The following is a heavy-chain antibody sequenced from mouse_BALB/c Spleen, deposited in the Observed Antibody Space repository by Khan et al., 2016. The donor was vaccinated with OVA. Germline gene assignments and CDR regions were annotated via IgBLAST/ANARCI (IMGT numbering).Heavy chain of an antibody. CDR3: ARAFYNGAWFAY. D-gene: IGHD1-3*01. J-gene: IGHJ3*01. CDR1: GFSLSNYG. V-gene: IGHV2-9*02. CDR2: IWAGGST. Sequence: QVQLKQSGPGLVAPSQTLSITCTVSGFSLSNYGVHWVRQPPGKGLEWLGVIWAGGSTNHNSALMSRLSISKDGSKSQVFLKMNSLQTDDTAMYYCARAFYNGAWFAYWGQGTLVTVSA.